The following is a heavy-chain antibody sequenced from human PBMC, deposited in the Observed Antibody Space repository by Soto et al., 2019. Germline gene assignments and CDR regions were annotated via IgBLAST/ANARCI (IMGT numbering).Heavy chain of an antibody. Sequence: QLQLQESGPGLVKPSETLSLTCTVSGGSISCSNYYWGWIRQPPGKGLEWIGSIYYSGSTYYNPSLKSRVTRSVDTSKNQFSLRLSPVTAADTAVYYCARHVLGEIQLWLHYFDYWGQGTLVTVSS. CDR2: IYYSGST. CDR1: GGSISCSNYY. J-gene: IGHJ4*02. V-gene: IGHV4-39*01. D-gene: IGHD5-18*01. CDR3: ARHVLGEIQLWLHYFDY.